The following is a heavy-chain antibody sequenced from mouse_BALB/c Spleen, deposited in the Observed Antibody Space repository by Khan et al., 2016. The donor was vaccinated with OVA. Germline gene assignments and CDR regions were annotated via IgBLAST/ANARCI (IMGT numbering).Heavy chain of an antibody. V-gene: IGHV3-2*02. J-gene: IGHJ2*01. D-gene: IGHD6-1*01. CDR3: ARMQGGDFDY. CDR2: ISYSGNT. CDR1: GYSITSDYA. Sequence: EVQLVETGPGLVKPSQSLSLTCTVTGYSITSDYAWNWIWQFPGNKLEWMGYISYSGNTKYNPSLKSRISITRDTSKNQFFLQLNFVTIEDTATYYCARMQGGDFDYWGQGTTLTVSS.